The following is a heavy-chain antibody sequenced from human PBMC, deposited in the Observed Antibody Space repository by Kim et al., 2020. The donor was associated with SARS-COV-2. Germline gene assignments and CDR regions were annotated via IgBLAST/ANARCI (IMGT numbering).Heavy chain of an antibody. CDR3: AKGIPSFDYGDYYYYGMDV. CDR2: ISYDGSNK. V-gene: IGHV3-30*18. Sequence: GGSLRLSCAASGFTFSSYGMHWVRQAPGKGLEWVAVISYDGSNKYYADSVKGRFTISRDNSKNTLYLQMNSLRAEDTAVYYCAKGIPSFDYGDYYYYGMDVWGQGTTVTVSS. CDR1: GFTFSSYG. J-gene: IGHJ6*02. D-gene: IGHD3-16*01.